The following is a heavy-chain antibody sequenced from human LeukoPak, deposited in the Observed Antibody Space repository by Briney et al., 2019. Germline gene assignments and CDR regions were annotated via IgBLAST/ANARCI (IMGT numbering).Heavy chain of an antibody. CDR2: INHSGST. CDR1: GGSFSGYY. CDR3: ARGLGDHYDILTGGDI. Sequence: SETLSLTCAVYGGSFSGYYWSWIRPPPRKGLERIGEINHSGSTNYNPSLKSRVTISVDTSKNQFSLKLSSVTAADTAVYYCARGLGDHYDILTGGDIWGQGTMVTVSS. V-gene: IGHV4-34*01. D-gene: IGHD3-9*01. J-gene: IGHJ3*02.